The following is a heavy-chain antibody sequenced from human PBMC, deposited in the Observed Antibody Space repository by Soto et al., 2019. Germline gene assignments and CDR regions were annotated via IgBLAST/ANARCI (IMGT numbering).Heavy chain of an antibody. Sequence: PSETLSLTCTVSGGSISSSSYYWGWIRQPPGKGLEWIGSIYYSGSTYYNPSLKSRVTISVDTSKNQFSLKLSSVTAADTAVYYCARDYSRRNWFDPWGQGTLVTVSS. CDR2: IYYSGST. J-gene: IGHJ5*02. V-gene: IGHV4-39*07. CDR1: GGSISSSSYY. CDR3: ARDYSRRNWFDP. D-gene: IGHD4-4*01.